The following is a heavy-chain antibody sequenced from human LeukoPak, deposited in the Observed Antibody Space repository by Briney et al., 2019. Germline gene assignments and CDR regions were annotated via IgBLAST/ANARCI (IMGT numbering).Heavy chain of an antibody. V-gene: IGHV1-2*02. J-gene: IGHJ4*02. D-gene: IGHD5-24*01. CDR1: GYTFTNYA. Sequence: ASVKVSCKSSGYTFTNYAMHWVRQAPGQALERMGWITPGGGTNYPQRFQGRVAITWDMSITTAYMDLSRLTSDDTAVYYCTRDRDGDGFAYFDYWGQGALVTVSS. CDR2: ITPGGGT. CDR3: TRDRDGDGFAYFDY.